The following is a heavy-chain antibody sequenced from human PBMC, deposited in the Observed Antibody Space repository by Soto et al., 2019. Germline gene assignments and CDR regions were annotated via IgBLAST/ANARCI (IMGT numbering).Heavy chain of an antibody. Sequence: EVQLVESGGGLVQPGGSLRLSCAASGFTFSSYSMNWVRQAPGKGLEWVSYISSSSSTIYYADSVKGRFTISRDNAKNSLYLQMNSLRAEDTAVYYCARGGDIVLMVYAIGENNWFDPWGQGTLVTVSS. V-gene: IGHV3-48*01. J-gene: IGHJ5*02. CDR3: ARGGDIVLMVYAIGENNWFDP. CDR2: ISSSSSTI. D-gene: IGHD2-8*01. CDR1: GFTFSSYS.